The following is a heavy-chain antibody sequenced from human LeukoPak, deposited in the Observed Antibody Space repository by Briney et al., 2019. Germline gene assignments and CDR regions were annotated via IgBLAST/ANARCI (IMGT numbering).Heavy chain of an antibody. CDR2: ITSSGNSV. V-gene: IGHV3-11*01. Sequence: GGSLRLSCTASGFSFSDYYMSWIRQAPGKGLEWASYITSSGNSVYYADSVNGRFTISRDNAKNSLYLQMNSLRAEDTAIYYCARDDIIMGAANWGQGTLVTVSS. D-gene: IGHD1-26*01. J-gene: IGHJ4*02. CDR3: ARDDIIMGAAN. CDR1: GFSFSDYY.